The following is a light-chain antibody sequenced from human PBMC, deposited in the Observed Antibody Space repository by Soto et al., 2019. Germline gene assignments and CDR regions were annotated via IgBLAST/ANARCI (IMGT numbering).Light chain of an antibody. V-gene: IGKV3-20*01. CDR1: QSVTKNF. J-gene: IGKJ5*01. Sequence: ENVLTQSPGTLSLSPGEGATLSCRASQSVTKNFLAWYQQKPGQAPRLLIYGASSRPGGIPDRFSGSGSGTDFTLTIPRLEPEDFAVYYCQQYGYSPITFGQGTRLEIK. CDR3: QQYGYSPIT. CDR2: GAS.